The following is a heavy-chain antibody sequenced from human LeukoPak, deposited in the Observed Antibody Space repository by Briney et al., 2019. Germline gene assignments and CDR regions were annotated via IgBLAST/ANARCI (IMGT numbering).Heavy chain of an antibody. V-gene: IGHV1-46*01. D-gene: IGHD3-22*01. Sequence: ASVKVSCKASGYTFTSYYMHWVRHAPGQGLEWMGIINPSGGSTSYAQKFQGRVTMTRDMSTSTVYMELSSLRSEDTAVYYCARDPDSNYYDSSGYPFDYWGQGTLVTVSS. CDR3: ARDPDSNYYDSSGYPFDY. CDR2: INPSGGST. CDR1: GYTFTSYY. J-gene: IGHJ4*02.